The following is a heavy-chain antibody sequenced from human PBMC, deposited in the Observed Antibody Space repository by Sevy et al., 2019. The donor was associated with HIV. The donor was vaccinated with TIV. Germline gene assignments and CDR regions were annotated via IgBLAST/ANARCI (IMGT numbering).Heavy chain of an antibody. V-gene: IGHV3-30-3*01. CDR3: ARDRAYSSGRGAVEFQH. Sequence: GGSPRLSCAASGFTFSSYAMHWVRQAPGNGLEWVAVISYDGSNKYYADSVKGRFTISRDNSKNTLYLQMNSLRAEDTAVYYCARDRAYSSGRGAVEFQHSDQGTLVTVSS. J-gene: IGHJ1*01. CDR2: ISYDGSNK. CDR1: GFTFSSYA. D-gene: IGHD6-19*01.